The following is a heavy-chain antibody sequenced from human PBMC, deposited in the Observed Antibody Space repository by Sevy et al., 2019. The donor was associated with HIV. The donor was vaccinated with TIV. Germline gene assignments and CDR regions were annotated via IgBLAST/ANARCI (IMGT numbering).Heavy chain of an antibody. CDR2: IYPGDSDT. CDR1: GYSFTSYW. V-gene: IGHV5-51*04. D-gene: IGHD3-16*01. CDR3: ASPIMITFGGVSRPDAFDI. J-gene: IGHJ3*02. Sequence: GESLKISCKGSGYSFTSYWIGWVRQMPGKGLEWMGIIYPGDSDTRYSPSFQGQVTISADKPISTAYLQWSSLKASDTAMYYCASPIMITFGGVSRPDAFDIWGQGTMVTVSS.